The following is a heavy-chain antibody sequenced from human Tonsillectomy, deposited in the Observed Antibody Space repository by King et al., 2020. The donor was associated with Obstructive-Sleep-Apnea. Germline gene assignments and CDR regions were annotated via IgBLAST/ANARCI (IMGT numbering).Heavy chain of an antibody. CDR1: GFTFSNAW. Sequence: VQLVESGGGLGKPGGSLRLSCAASGFTFSNAWMSWVIQAPGKGLEWVGRIKTKTDCGTTDYAAPVKGRFTISRDDSKNTLYLQMNNLKTEDTAVYYCTTVLYDFPDCWGQGTLVTVSS. V-gene: IGHV3-15*01. J-gene: IGHJ4*02. CDR2: IKTKTDCGTT. D-gene: IGHD5/OR15-5a*01. CDR3: TTVLYDFPDC.